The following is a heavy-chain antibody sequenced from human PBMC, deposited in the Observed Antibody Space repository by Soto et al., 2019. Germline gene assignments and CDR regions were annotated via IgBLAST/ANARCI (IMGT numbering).Heavy chain of an antibody. D-gene: IGHD6-13*01. V-gene: IGHV4-4*02. Sequence: ETLSLTCAVSGGSLSSSNWWSRARQPPGKGLEWIGEIQHSGCTNYNPSLKSRVTISVDKSKNQFSLKLSSVTAADTAVYYCARDRGDRGGSSWYYFDYWGQGTLVTVSS. J-gene: IGHJ4*02. CDR3: ARDRGDRGGSSWYYFDY. CDR1: GGSLSSSNW. CDR2: IQHSGCT.